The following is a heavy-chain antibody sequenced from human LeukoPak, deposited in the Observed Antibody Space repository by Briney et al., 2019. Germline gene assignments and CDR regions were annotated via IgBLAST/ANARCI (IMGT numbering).Heavy chain of an antibody. J-gene: IGHJ5*02. Sequence: SETLSLTCTVSGGSISSGSYYWGWIRQPPGKGLEWIGSIYYSGSTYYNPSLKSRVTISVDTSKNQFSLKLSSVTAADTAVYYCARGSNWNYRRGGNNWFDPWGQGTLVTVSS. CDR1: GGSISSGSYY. D-gene: IGHD1-7*01. CDR3: ARGSNWNYRRGGNNWFDP. V-gene: IGHV4-39*07. CDR2: IYYSGST.